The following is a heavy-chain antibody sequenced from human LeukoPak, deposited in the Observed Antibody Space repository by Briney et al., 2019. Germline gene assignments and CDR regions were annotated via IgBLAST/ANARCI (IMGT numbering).Heavy chain of an antibody. Sequence: SQTLSLTCAISGDSVSSNSAAWSWIRQSPSRGLEWLGRTYYRSKWSNDYAVSVKSRITISPDTPKNQFSLHLNSVTPEDTAVYYCARARPNWNQPDGSFDIWGQGTMVTVSS. J-gene: IGHJ3*02. V-gene: IGHV6-1*01. CDR2: TYYRSKWSN. CDR3: ARARPNWNQPDGSFDI. CDR1: GDSVSSNSAA. D-gene: IGHD1-1*01.